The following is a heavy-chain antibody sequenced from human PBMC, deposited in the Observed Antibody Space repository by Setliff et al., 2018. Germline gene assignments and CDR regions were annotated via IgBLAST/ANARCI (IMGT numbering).Heavy chain of an antibody. V-gene: IGHV4-30-4*01. D-gene: IGHD2-2*01. CDR1: GESFSNNY. CDR2: ISHGVST. CDR3: ARTHCTTTSCFYFHY. J-gene: IGHJ4*02. Sequence: PSETLSLTCSVYGESFSNNYWSWIRQPPGKGLEYIGHISHGVSTSYSPSLKSRLSISAETSKNQFSLKLTSVTAADTAVYYCARTHCTTTSCFYFHYWGQGTVVTVSS.